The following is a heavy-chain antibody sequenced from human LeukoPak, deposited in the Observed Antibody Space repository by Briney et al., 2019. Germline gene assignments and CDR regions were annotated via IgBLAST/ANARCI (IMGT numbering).Heavy chain of an antibody. Sequence: GGSLRLSCAASGFTFSSYSMNWVRQAPGKGLEWVSYISSSSSTIYYADSVKGRFTISRDNAKNSLYLQMNSLRAEDTAVYYCARDYSSSPHWFDPWGQGTLVTVSS. CDR1: GFTFSSYS. J-gene: IGHJ5*02. CDR2: ISSSSSTI. D-gene: IGHD6-13*01. V-gene: IGHV3-48*01. CDR3: ARDYSSSPHWFDP.